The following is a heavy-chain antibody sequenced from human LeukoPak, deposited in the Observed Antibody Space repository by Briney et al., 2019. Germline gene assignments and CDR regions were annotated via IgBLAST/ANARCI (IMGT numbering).Heavy chain of an antibody. CDR2: IIPIFGTA. CDR1: GGTFSSYA. D-gene: IGHD6-6*01. V-gene: IGHV1-69*13. J-gene: IGHJ3*02. Sequence: SVKVSCKASGGTFSSYAISWVRQAPGQGLEWMGGIIPIFGTANYAQKFQGRVTITADESTSTAYMKLSSLRSEDTAVYYCAREGQYSSFLRAFDIWGQGTMVTVSS. CDR3: AREGQYSSFLRAFDI.